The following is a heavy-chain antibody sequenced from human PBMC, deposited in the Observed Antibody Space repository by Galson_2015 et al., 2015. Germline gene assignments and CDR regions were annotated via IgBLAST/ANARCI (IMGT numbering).Heavy chain of an antibody. CDR3: TRGASCSGGICYSCGDY. J-gene: IGHJ4*02. V-gene: IGHV3-74*01. D-gene: IGHD2-15*01. CDR1: GFTFSNYW. CDR2: INGDGGRT. Sequence: SLRLSCAASGFTFSNYWVHWVRQAPVEGLEWLSRINGDGGRTSYADSVKGRFTISRDNAKNTLSLQMNSLRAEDSAVYYCTRGASCSGGICYSCGDYWGQGTLVTVSS.